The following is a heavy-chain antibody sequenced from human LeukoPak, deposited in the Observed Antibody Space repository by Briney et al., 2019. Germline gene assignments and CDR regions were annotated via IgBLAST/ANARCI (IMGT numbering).Heavy chain of an antibody. CDR3: ARGNLQGYNYGSGSYYNFDY. CDR1: GGSISSYY. V-gene: IGHV4-4*07. Sequence: SETLSLTCTVSGGSISSYYWSWIRQPAGKGLEWIGRIYTSGSTNYNPSLKSRVTMSVDTSKNQFSLKLSSVTAADTAVYYCARGNLQGYNYGSGSYYNFDYWGQGTLVTVSS. J-gene: IGHJ4*02. D-gene: IGHD3-10*01. CDR2: IYTSGST.